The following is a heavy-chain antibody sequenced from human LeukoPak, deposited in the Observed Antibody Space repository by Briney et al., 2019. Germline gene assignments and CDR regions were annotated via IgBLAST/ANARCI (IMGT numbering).Heavy chain of an antibody. D-gene: IGHD1-20*01. J-gene: IGHJ4*02. V-gene: IGHV3-7*01. Sequence: GGSLRLSCEASGFTFSSHWMRWARQAPGKGLEWVADIKKDESEKNYVDSVKGRFSISRDNAKNSLYLQMNSLRADDTAVYYCVRDANWSSDYWGQGTLATVSS. CDR1: GFTFSSHW. CDR2: IKKDESEK. CDR3: VRDANWSSDY.